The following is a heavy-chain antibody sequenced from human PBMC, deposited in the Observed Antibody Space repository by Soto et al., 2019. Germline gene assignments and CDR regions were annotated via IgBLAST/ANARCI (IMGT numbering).Heavy chain of an antibody. J-gene: IGHJ6*02. CDR2: IRSKANSYAT. Sequence: PGGSVRLSCAASGFTFSGSAMHWVRQASGKGLEWVGRIRSKANSYATAYAASVKGRFTISRDDSKNTAYLQMNSLKTEDTAVYYCTRRRWELPDGYGMDVWGQGTTVTVSS. D-gene: IGHD1-26*01. CDR1: GFTFSGSA. V-gene: IGHV3-73*01. CDR3: TRRRWELPDGYGMDV.